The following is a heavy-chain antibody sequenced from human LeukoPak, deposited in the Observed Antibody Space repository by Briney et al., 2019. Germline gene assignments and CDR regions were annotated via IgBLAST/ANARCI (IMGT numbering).Heavy chain of an antibody. V-gene: IGHV1-69*04. D-gene: IGHD5-24*01. CDR3: ARAIEMATITSKGGFDY. CDR1: GGTFNSYA. CDR2: IIPILGIA. J-gene: IGHJ4*02. Sequence: SVKVSCKASGGTFNSYAISWVRQAPGQGLEWMGRIIPILGIANYAQKFQGRVTITADKSTSTAYMELSSLRSEDTAVYYCARAIEMATITSKGGFDYWGQGTLVTVSS.